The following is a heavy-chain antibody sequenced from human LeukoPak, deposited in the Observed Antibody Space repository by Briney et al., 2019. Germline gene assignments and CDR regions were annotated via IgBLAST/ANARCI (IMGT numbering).Heavy chain of an antibody. CDR1: GGSFSGYY. Sequence: SETLSLTCAVYGGSFSGYYWSWIRQPPGKGLEWIGEINHSGSTNYNPSLKSRVTISVDTSKNQFSLKLSSVTAADTAVYYCARGRNPRTAGYCSGGSRYRIGMDVWGQGTTVTVSS. CDR3: ARGRNPRTAGYCSGGSRYRIGMDV. D-gene: IGHD2-15*01. CDR2: INHSGST. V-gene: IGHV4-34*01. J-gene: IGHJ6*02.